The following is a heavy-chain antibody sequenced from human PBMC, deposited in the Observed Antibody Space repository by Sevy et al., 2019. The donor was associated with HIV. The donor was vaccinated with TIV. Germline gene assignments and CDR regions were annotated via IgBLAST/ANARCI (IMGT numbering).Heavy chain of an antibody. CDR1: GFTFSSYW. J-gene: IGHJ6*02. Sequence: GGSLRLSCAASGFTFSSYWMTWVRQAPGKGLEWVANIKRDGSEKYYVDSVKDRFTISRDNAKNSLFLQMNSLTAEDTAIYYCARDCSSTNCLWGLDVWGQGTTVTV. CDR3: ARDCSSTNCLWGLDV. CDR2: IKRDGSEK. V-gene: IGHV3-7*03. D-gene: IGHD2-2*01.